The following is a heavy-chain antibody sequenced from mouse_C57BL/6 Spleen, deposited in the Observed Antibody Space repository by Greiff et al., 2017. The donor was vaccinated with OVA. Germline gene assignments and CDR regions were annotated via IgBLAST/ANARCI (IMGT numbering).Heavy chain of an antibody. V-gene: IGHV1-18*01. J-gene: IGHJ2*01. CDR2: INPNNGGT. Sequence: EVKLVESGPELVKPGASVKIPCKASGYTFTDYNMDWVKQSHGKSLEWIGDINPNNGGTIYNQKFKGKATLTVDKSSSTAYMELRSLTSEDTAVYYCARSGQLRVRGDFDYWGQGTTLTVSS. CDR3: ARSGQLRVRGDFDY. D-gene: IGHD3-2*02. CDR1: GYTFTDYN.